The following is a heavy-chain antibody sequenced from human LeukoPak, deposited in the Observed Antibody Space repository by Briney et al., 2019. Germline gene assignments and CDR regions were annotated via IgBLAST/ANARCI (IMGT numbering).Heavy chain of an antibody. D-gene: IGHD1-1*01. Sequence: EASVKVSCKASGGTFSSYAISWVRQAPGQGLEWMGGIIPIFGTANYAQKFQGRVTITADKSTSTAYMELSSLRSEDTAVYYCARGNWNPYPYYYYYMDVWGKGTTVTVSS. V-gene: IGHV1-69*06. CDR3: ARGNWNPYPYYYYYMDV. J-gene: IGHJ6*03. CDR2: IIPIFGTA. CDR1: GGTFSSYA.